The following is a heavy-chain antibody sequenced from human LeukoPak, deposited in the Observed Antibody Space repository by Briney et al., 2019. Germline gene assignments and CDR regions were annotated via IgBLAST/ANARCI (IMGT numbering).Heavy chain of an antibody. CDR3: AKERTGSGTHGGVPYGMDV. CDR2: ISGSGGST. D-gene: IGHD3-10*01. J-gene: IGHJ6*02. V-gene: IGHV3-23*01. Sequence: GGSLRLSCAASGFTFSSYAMSWVRQAPGKGLEWVSAISGSGGSTYYADSVKGRFTISRDNSKNTLYLQMNSLRAEDTAVYYCAKERTGSGTHGGVPYGMDVWGQGTTVTVSS. CDR1: GFTFSSYA.